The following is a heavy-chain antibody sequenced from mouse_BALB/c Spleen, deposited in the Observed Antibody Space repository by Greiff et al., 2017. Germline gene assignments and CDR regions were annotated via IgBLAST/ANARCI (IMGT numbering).Heavy chain of an antibody. Sequence: VQLKESGAELAKPGASVKMSCKASGYTFTSYYMHWVKQRPEQGLEWIGWIDPENGNTIYDPKFQGKASITADTSSNTAYLQLSSLTSEDTAVYYCARNYGSWGQGTLVTVSA. CDR3: ARNYGS. CDR2: IDPENGNT. CDR1: GYTFTSYY. V-gene: IGHV14-1*02. J-gene: IGHJ3*01. D-gene: IGHD1-1*01.